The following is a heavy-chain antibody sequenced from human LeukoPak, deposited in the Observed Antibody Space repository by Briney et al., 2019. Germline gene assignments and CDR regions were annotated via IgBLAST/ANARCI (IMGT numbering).Heavy chain of an antibody. CDR3: AKGLDSSGYYYVERDNYYGMDV. CDR1: GFTFSSYA. J-gene: IGHJ6*02. D-gene: IGHD3-22*01. V-gene: IGHV3-23*01. CDR2: ISGSGGST. Sequence: PGGSLRLSCAASGFTFSSYAMSWVRQAPGKGLEWVSAISGSGGSTYYADSVKGRFTISRDNSKNTLYLQMNSLRAEDTAVYYCAKGLDSSGYYYVERDNYYGMDVWGQGTTVTVSS.